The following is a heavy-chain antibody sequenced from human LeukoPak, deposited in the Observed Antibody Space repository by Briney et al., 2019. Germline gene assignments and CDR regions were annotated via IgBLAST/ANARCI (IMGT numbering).Heavy chain of an antibody. CDR3: ARVGSYYDSSGYYGDY. J-gene: IGHJ4*02. CDR2: INPSGGST. D-gene: IGHD3-22*01. CDR1: GYTFTSYY. Sequence: ASVKVSCKASGYTFTSYYMHWVRQAPGQGLEWMGIINPSGGSTSYAQKFQGRVTMTRDTSTSTVYMELSRLRSDDTAVYYCARVGSYYDSSGYYGDYWGQGTLVTVSS. V-gene: IGHV1-46*01.